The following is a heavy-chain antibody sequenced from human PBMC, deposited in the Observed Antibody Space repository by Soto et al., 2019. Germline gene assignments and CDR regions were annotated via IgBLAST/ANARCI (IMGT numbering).Heavy chain of an antibody. CDR3: ARSFGWYAIDY. J-gene: IGHJ4*02. Sequence: QVLLQESAPGLVQPSGTLSLSCAVSGGSISSSHFWGWVRQPPGKGLEWVGDISHSGSVNYIPSLRSRVTISIDKSKNQFSPKLNSVTAADTAVYYCARSFGWYAIDYWGQGTLVIVSS. V-gene: IGHV4-4*02. CDR2: ISHSGSV. D-gene: IGHD6-19*01. CDR1: GGSISSSHF.